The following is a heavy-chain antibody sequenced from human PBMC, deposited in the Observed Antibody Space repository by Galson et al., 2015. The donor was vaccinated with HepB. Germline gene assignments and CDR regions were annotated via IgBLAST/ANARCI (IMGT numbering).Heavy chain of an antibody. CDR3: ARHSVYTLFDY. J-gene: IGHJ4*02. CDR1: GGSISNNHYY. CDR2: IHYSGTT. Sequence: ETLSLTCTISGGSISNNHYYWGWVRQSPGKGLEWIGTIHYSGTTYYNPSLKSRVTISVDTSNNQFSLRLSSVTAADTAVYYCARHSVYTLFDYWGQGTLVTVSS. V-gene: IGHV4-39*01.